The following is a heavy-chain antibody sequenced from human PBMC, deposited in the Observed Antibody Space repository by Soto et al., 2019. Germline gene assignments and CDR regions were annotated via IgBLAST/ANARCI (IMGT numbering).Heavy chain of an antibody. CDR2: ISGSGSST. V-gene: IGHV3-23*01. CDR1: GFTFSSYA. CDR3: AKMSDFWSGSPTYHFDY. Sequence: PGGSLRLSCAASGFTFSSYAMSWVRQAPGKGLEWVSVISGSGSSTYYADSVKGRFTISRDNSKKTLYVQMNSLRAEDPAVYYCAKMSDFWSGSPTYHFDYWGQGTQVTVSS. D-gene: IGHD3-3*01. J-gene: IGHJ4*02.